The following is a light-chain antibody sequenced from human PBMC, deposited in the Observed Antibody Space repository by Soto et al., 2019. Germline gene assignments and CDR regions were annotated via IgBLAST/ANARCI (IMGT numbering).Light chain of an antibody. CDR1: QSFTSRS. CDR3: QQYDSSPRT. CDR2: GAS. Sequence: DIALTQSPSTLSLSPGERATLSCRSSQSFTSRSLAWYQQKPGLAPRLLISGASNRAAGIPDRFSGSWSGTDCTLTISRLEPEDFAVYYCQQYDSSPRTLGQGTKVDI. V-gene: IGKV3-20*01. J-gene: IGKJ1*01.